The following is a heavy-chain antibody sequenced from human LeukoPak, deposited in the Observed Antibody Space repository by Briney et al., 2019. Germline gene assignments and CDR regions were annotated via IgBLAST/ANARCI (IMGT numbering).Heavy chain of an antibody. Sequence: SETLSLTCTGSGGSISSYYWSWIRQPPGKGLEWSGYIYYSGSTNYNPSLKRRVTISVDTSKNAFSLKLRSVTAADTAVYYCARVTRYSSGWLDFDYWGQGTLVTVSS. J-gene: IGHJ4*02. CDR2: IYYSGST. V-gene: IGHV4-59*08. CDR3: ARVTRYSSGWLDFDY. CDR1: GGSISSYY. D-gene: IGHD6-19*01.